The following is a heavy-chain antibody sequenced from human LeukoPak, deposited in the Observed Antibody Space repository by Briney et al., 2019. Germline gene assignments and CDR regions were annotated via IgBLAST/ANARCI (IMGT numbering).Heavy chain of an antibody. J-gene: IGHJ6*02. V-gene: IGHV3-11*01. Sequence: GGSLRLSCAASGSTFSDYYMRWIRQAPGKGLEWVSYISSSGSTIYYADSVKGRFTISRDNAKNSLYLQMNSLRAEDTAVYYCARENPPGYYYGLDVWGQGTTVTVSS. CDR2: ISSSGSTI. CDR1: GSTFSDYY. CDR3: ARENPPGYYYGLDV.